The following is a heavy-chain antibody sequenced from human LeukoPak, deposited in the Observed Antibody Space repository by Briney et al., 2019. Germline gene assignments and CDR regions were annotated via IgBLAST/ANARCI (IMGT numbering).Heavy chain of an antibody. J-gene: IGHJ3*02. V-gene: IGHV4-4*07. CDR2: ISSSGST. CDR1: DGAIAGYS. CDR3: ARGPYSYDSSGAFDI. D-gene: IGHD3-22*01. Sequence: SETLSLTCTVSDGAIAGYSWSWIRQPAGKGLEWIGRISSSGSTNYNPSLKSRVTISVDTSKNQFSLKLSSVTAADTAVYFCARGPYSYDSSGAFDIWGQGTMVTVSS.